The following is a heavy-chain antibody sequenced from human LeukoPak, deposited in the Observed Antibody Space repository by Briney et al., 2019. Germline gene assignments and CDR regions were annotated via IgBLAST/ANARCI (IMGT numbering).Heavy chain of an antibody. V-gene: IGHV3-53*01. D-gene: IGHD4-17*01. CDR2: IYSGGST. CDR1: GFTVSSNY. J-gene: IGHJ4*02. CDR3: AKEWGVDYGLRY. Sequence: GGSLRLSCAASGFTVSSNYMSWVRQAPGKGLEWVSVIYSGGSTYYADSVKGRFTISRDNPKNTLYLQMNSLRADDTAVYYCAKEWGVDYGLRYWGQGTLVTVSS.